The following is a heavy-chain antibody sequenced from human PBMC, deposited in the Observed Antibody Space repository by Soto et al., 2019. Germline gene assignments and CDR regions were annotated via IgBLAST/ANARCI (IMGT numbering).Heavy chain of an antibody. V-gene: IGHV5-51*01. CDR1: GYSYTSYW. J-gene: IGHJ5*02. CDR2: IYPGDSDT. D-gene: IGHD5-12*01. CDR3: ATRRDGYIS. Sequence: GASQKISCKPSGYSYTSYWIGLVRQMPGKGLEWMGIIYPGDSDTRYSPSFQGQVTISADKSISTAYLQWSSLKASDNAMYYCATRRDGYISWGQGTLVTVSS.